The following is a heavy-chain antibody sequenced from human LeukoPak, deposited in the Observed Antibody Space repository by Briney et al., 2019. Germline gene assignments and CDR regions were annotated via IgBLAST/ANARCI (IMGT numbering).Heavy chain of an antibody. J-gene: IGHJ4*02. CDR1: GYTFTSYG. D-gene: IGHD6-13*01. CDR3: ARMPAAAGTGFDY. Sequence: ASVKVSCKASGYTFTSYGISWVRQAPGQGLEWMGWMNPNSGNTGYAQKFQGRVTMTRNTSISTAYMELSSLRSEDTAVYYCARMPAAAGTGFDYWGQGTLVTVSS. CDR2: MNPNSGNT. V-gene: IGHV1-8*02.